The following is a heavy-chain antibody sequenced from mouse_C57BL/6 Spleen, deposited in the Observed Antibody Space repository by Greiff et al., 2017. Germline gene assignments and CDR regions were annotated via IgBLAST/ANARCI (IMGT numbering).Heavy chain of an antibody. D-gene: IGHD1-1*01. CDR2: INPNYGTT. CDR3: ARAYGSRYAMDY. CDR1: GYSFTDYN. V-gene: IGHV1-39*01. J-gene: IGHJ4*01. Sequence: EVQPQESGPELVKPGASVKISCKASGYSFTDYNMNWVKQSNGKSLEWIGVINPNYGTTSYNQKFKGKATSTVDQSSSTAYMPLNSLTSEDSAVYYCARAYGSRYAMDYWGQGTSVTVSS.